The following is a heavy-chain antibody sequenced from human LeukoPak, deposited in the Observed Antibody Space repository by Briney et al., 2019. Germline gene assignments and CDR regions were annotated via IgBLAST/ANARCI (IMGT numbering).Heavy chain of an antibody. Sequence: SETLSLTCAVYGGSFSGYYWSWIRQPPGKGLEWIGEINHSGSTNYNPSLKSRVTISVDTSKNQFSLKLSSVTAADTAVYYCARDGEIITVGLDYWGQGTLVTVSS. CDR3: ARDGEIITVGLDY. CDR2: INHSGST. J-gene: IGHJ4*02. D-gene: IGHD6-19*01. V-gene: IGHV4-34*01. CDR1: GGSFSGYY.